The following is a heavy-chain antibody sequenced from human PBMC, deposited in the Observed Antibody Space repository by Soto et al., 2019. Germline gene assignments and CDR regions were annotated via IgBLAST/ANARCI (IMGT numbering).Heavy chain of an antibody. D-gene: IGHD2-15*01. J-gene: IGHJ1*01. V-gene: IGHV2-5*02. CDR3: AYSTRRPSCRGGSCYSFQR. Sequence: QITLKESGPTLVNPTQALALTCTFSGFSLTSSGVGVGWIRQPPGKALEWLALFYWDDDRRYSQYLKTRLTIIKDTSKNQVVLTMTNMDPVDTGTYYCAYSTRRPSCRGGSCYSFQRWGQGTLVTVSS. CDR2: FYWDDDR. CDR1: GFSLTSSGVG.